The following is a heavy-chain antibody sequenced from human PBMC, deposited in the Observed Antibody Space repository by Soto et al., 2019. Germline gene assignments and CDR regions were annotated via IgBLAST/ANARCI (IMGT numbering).Heavy chain of an antibody. Sequence: QVQLVQSGAEVKKPGASVEVSCKASGYTFTTYYIHWVRHAPGQGLEWMGVINPGGVSTKYAQKFQYRVTMTSDTSTSTVYMNLSSLRSEDTAVYFCARGGNGDNVGYWSFDLWGRGTLVTVSP. CDR1: GYTFTTYY. CDR2: INPGGVST. J-gene: IGHJ2*01. V-gene: IGHV1-46*01. D-gene: IGHD4-17*01. CDR3: ARGGNGDNVGYWSFDL.